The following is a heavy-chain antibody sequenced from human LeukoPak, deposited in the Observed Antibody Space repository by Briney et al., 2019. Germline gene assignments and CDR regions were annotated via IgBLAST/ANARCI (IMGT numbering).Heavy chain of an antibody. V-gene: IGHV4-4*07. J-gene: IGHJ4*02. CDR2: IYTSGST. CDR3: ARSKASTAAARPYYFDY. CDR1: GGSISSYY. Sequence: ETLSLTFTVSGGSISSYYWSWIRPPAGKGLEWIGRIYTSGSTNYNPSLKSRVTMSVDTSKNQFSLKLSSVTAADTAVYYCARSKASTAAARPYYFDYWGQGTLVTVSS. D-gene: IGHD6-6*01.